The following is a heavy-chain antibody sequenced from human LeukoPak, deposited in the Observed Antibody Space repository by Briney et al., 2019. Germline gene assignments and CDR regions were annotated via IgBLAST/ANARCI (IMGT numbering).Heavy chain of an antibody. CDR2: ISAYNDNT. CDR1: GYTFTSYG. CDR3: ARRSYYYDSSGYYPDY. D-gene: IGHD3-22*01. Sequence: ASVKVSCKTSGYTFTSYGISWVRQAPGQGLEWMGWISAYNDNTNYAQKLQGRVTMTTDTSTSTAYMELSSLRSEDTAVYYCARRSYYYDSSGYYPDYWGQGTLVTVSS. J-gene: IGHJ4*02. V-gene: IGHV1-18*01.